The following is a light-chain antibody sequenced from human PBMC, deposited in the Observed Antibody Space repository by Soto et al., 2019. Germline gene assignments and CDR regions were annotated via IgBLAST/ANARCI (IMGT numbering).Light chain of an antibody. Sequence: DIQMTQSPSSLSASVGDRVTITCRASQTITTYLNWYQHKPGKAPQLLIYGASSLQSGVPSRFSGSGSGTDFTLTISSLQPEDFATYYCQQSHSTPLTFGQGTEVEIK. V-gene: IGKV1-39*01. CDR3: QQSHSTPLT. CDR1: QTITTY. CDR2: GAS. J-gene: IGKJ1*01.